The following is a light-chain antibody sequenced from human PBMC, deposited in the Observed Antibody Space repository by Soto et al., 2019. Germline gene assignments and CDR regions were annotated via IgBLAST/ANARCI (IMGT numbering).Light chain of an antibody. CDR1: SSNIGNNY. CDR3: GTWDSSLSAGG. Sequence: QSVLTQPPSVSAAPGQKVTISCSGSSSNIGNNYVSWYQQLPGTAPKLLIYDNNKRPSGIPDRFSGSKSGTSATLGITGLQTGDEADYYCGTWDSSLSAGGFRTGTKVTV. J-gene: IGLJ1*01. CDR2: DNN. V-gene: IGLV1-51*01.